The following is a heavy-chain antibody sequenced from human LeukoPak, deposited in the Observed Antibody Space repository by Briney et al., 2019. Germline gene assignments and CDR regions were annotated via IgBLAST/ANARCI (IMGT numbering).Heavy chain of an antibody. CDR1: GFTFSSYS. D-gene: IGHD1-20*01. CDR3: ARITGTAPLYYYGMDV. J-gene: IGHJ6*02. Sequence: GGSLRLSCAASGFTFSSYSTNWVRQAPGKGLEWVSSISSSSSYIYYADSVKGRFTISRDNAKNSLYLQMNSLRAEDTAVYYCARITGTAPLYYYGMDVWGQGTTVTVSS. CDR2: ISSSSSYI. V-gene: IGHV3-21*01.